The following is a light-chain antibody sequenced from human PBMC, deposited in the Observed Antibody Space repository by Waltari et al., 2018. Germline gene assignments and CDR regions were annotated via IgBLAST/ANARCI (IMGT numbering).Light chain of an antibody. Sequence: SYVLTQPPSVSVAPGETASITCGGDHIGSYGVPWYPKKPGQAPVLVIFYDSDRPSGIPARFSGSNSGNTATLTITSVEAGDEARYYCQVWHADIDPGVFGTGTEVTVL. CDR2: YDS. CDR1: HIGSYG. CDR3: QVWHADIDPGV. V-gene: IGLV3-21*04. J-gene: IGLJ1*01.